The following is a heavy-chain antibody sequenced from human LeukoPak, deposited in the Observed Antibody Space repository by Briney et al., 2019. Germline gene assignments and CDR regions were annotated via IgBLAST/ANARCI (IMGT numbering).Heavy chain of an antibody. V-gene: IGHV3-23*01. CDR1: GFSFDYYP. J-gene: IGHJ4*02. Sequence: PGGSLRLSCAASGFSFDYYPMSWVRQAPGKGLEWVSAIGASGSDTYYADSVKGRFTISRDNSKNTVFLQMNSLRAEDTAVYYCARDLNYYDSSGYYYDPYFDYWGQGTLVTVSS. D-gene: IGHD3-22*01. CDR2: IGASGSDT. CDR3: ARDLNYYDSSGYYYDPYFDY.